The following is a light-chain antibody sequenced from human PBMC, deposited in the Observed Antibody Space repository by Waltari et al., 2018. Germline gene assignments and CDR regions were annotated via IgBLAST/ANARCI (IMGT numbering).Light chain of an antibody. CDR3: QAWDTSKYVI. Sequence: SYELTQPPTVSVSPGQTATITCPGQKLGKSSAHWYQQRAGNSPVLISYDYVKRTSEIPERFSASNSGNTATLTISGTQPMDEAHYYCQAWDTSKYVIFGGGTKLTVL. CDR1: KLGKSS. V-gene: IGLV3-1*01. CDR2: DYV. J-gene: IGLJ2*01.